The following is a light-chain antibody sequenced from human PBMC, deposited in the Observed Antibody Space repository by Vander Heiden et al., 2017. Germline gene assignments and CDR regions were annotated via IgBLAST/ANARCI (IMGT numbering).Light chain of an antibody. J-gene: IGKJ1*01. CDR3: QQDNNWPRT. Sequence: EIVMTQSPATLSVSPGPTATLSCRANQGVSSYLAWYQQKPGQAPRLLIYGASTRATGIPARFSGSGSGTEFTLTISRLQSEDFAVYYCQQDNNWPRTFGQGTKVEIK. CDR2: GAS. V-gene: IGKV3-15*01. CDR1: QGVSSY.